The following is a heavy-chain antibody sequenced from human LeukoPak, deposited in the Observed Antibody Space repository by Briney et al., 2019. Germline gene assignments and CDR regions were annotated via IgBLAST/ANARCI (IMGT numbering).Heavy chain of an antibody. D-gene: IGHD2-2*01. J-gene: IGHJ5*02. CDR3: ARETPAVRNNCFDP. V-gene: IGHV4-39*02. CDR1: GGSISSSTYY. CDR2: VSYSGTT. Sequence: PSETLSLTCTVSGGSISSSTYYWGWVRQPPGKGREWIGSVSYSGTTYYNTSLRSRVTISIDTSRDQFSLKLTSVTAADTAVYYCARETPAVRNNCFDPWGQGTLVTVSS.